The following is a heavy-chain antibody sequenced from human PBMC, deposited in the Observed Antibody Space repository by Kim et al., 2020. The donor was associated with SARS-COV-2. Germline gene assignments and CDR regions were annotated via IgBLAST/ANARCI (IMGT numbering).Heavy chain of an antibody. J-gene: IGHJ4*02. CDR3: ARSKDYTSPPFDL. CDR2: INPTGGST. Sequence: ASVKVSCKSSGFTFTDYYLHWVRQAPGQGLEWLGLINPTGGSTKYARNFQARTTMTRDPSTSTVYMELSSLRSDDTALYFCARSKDYTSPPFDLWGQGTL. CDR1: GFTFTDYY. D-gene: IGHD2-2*01. V-gene: IGHV1-46*01.